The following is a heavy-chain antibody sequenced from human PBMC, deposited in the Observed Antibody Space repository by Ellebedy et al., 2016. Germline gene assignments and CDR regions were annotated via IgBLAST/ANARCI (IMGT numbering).Heavy chain of an antibody. CDR3: ARDDEVGIAVVVAATNVLDL. V-gene: IGHV3-33*01. CDR1: GFTFSDHG. Sequence: GGSLRLXCAASGFTFSDHGIHWVRQAPGKGLEWVAVIYYDGSHKYYADSVKGRFIISRDNSKNTVHLQMNNLRAEDTAVYYCARDDEVGIAVVVAATNVLDLWGQGTMVTVSS. J-gene: IGHJ3*01. CDR2: IYYDGSHK. D-gene: IGHD2-15*01.